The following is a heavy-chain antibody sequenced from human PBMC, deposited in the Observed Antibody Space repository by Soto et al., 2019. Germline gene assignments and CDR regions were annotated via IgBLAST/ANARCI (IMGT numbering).Heavy chain of an antibody. D-gene: IGHD2-2*01. V-gene: IGHV1-18*01. CDR1: GYTXSNYG. CDR3: ARVVPGAEAWFGP. CDR2: ISLYSDGT. J-gene: IGHJ5*02. Sequence: SXKVSFKTSGYTXSNYGSAWVRQAPGQPLEWLGWISLYSDGTNYAQKLQGRVSITTDTSTTTAYMELRSLRSDDTAVYYCARVVPGAEAWFGPWGQGTLGTVSS.